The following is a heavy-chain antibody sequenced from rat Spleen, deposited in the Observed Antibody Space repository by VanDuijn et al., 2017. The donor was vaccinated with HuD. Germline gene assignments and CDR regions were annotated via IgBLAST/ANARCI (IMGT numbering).Heavy chain of an antibody. J-gene: IGHJ2*01. D-gene: IGHD4-4*01. Sequence: EVQLVESGGGLVQPGRSLKLSCVASGFTFNNYWMTWIRQAPGKGLEWVASITKTGGVIYYPDSVKGRFTISRSNSENTVYLQMNSLRSGDTATYYCAVAGFGYWGQGIMVTVSS. V-gene: IGHV5-31*01. CDR2: ITKTGGVI. CDR1: GFTFNNYW. CDR3: AVAGFGY.